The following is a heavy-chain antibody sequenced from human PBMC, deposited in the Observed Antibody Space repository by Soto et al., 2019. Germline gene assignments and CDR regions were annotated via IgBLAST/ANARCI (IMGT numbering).Heavy chain of an antibody. CDR2: ITGTGGST. V-gene: IGHV3-23*01. CDR3: AKDEGFGSSSYY. D-gene: IGHD6-13*01. Sequence: GGSLRLSCAASGFTFSGYAMSWVRQAPGKGLEWVSTITGTGGSTYYADSVKGRFTISRDNSKNTLFLQLNSLRAEDTAIYYCAKDEGFGSSSYYWGQGTLVTVSS. J-gene: IGHJ4*02. CDR1: GFTFSGYA.